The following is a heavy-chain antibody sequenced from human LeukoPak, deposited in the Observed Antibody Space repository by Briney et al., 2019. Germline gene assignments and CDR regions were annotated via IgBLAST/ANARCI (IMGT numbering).Heavy chain of an antibody. CDR1: GFTFSSYA. J-gene: IGHJ4*02. CDR2: ISGSGGST. CDR3: AKDDASSSWYGGVGGFDY. D-gene: IGHD6-13*01. Sequence: GSLRLSCAASGFTFSSYAMSWVRQAPGKGLEWVSAISGSGGSTYYADSVKGRFTISRDNSKNTLYLQMNSLRAEDTAVYYCAKDDASSSWYGGVGGFDYWGQGTLVTVSS. V-gene: IGHV3-23*01.